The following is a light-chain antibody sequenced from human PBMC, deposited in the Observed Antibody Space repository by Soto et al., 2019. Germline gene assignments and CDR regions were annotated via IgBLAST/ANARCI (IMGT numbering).Light chain of an antibody. Sequence: EIVLTQSPGTLSLSPGERATLSCRASQSVSSSYLAWYQQKPGQAPRLLIYGASSRATGIPDRFSGSGSETDYHLTISRPEPEDFAVYYCQQYGSSPTKALNFGGGTKVEIK. V-gene: IGKV3-20*01. J-gene: IGKJ4*01. CDR2: GAS. CDR1: QSVSSSY. CDR3: QQYGSSPTKALN.